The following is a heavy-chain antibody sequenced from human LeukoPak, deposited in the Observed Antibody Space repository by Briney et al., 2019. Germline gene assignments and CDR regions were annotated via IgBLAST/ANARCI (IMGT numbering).Heavy chain of an antibody. Sequence: PGGSLRLSCAASGFTFSSYSMNWVRQAPGKGLEWVSSISSSSSYIYYADSVKGRFTISRDNAKNSLYLQMNSLRAEDTAVYYCARDLPDVGVRYFQHWGQGTLVTVSS. CDR3: ARDLPDVGVRYFQH. CDR1: GFTFSSYS. D-gene: IGHD3-16*01. V-gene: IGHV3-21*06. J-gene: IGHJ1*01. CDR2: ISSSSSYI.